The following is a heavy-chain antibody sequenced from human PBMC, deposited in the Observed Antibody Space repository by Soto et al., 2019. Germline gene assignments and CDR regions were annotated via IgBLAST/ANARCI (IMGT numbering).Heavy chain of an antibody. CDR1: GGSISSGGYY. CDR3: ARDRKAAAGTGGVGGYYYYVMDV. D-gene: IGHD6-13*01. V-gene: IGHV4-31*03. CDR2: IYYSGST. Sequence: PSETLSLTCTVSGGSISSGGYYWSWIRQHPGKGLEWIGYIYYSGSTYYNPSLKSRVTISVDTSKNQFSLKLSSVTAADTAVYYCARDRKAAAGTGGVGGYYYYVMDVWGQGTTVTVSS. J-gene: IGHJ6*02.